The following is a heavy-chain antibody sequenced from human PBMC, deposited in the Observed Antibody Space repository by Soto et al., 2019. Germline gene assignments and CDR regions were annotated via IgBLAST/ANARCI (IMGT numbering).Heavy chain of an antibody. CDR3: ARDRHTGTYGMDV. CDR1: GFTFSSYA. CDR2: ISYDGSNK. V-gene: IGHV3-30-3*01. D-gene: IGHD1-1*01. J-gene: IGHJ6*02. Sequence: QVPLVESGGGVVQPGRSLRLSCAASGFTFSSYAMHWVRQAPGKGLEWVAVISYDGSNKYYADSVKGRFTISRDNYTNTLYLQMNSLRAEDTAMYYCARDRHTGTYGMDVWGQGTTVTVSS.